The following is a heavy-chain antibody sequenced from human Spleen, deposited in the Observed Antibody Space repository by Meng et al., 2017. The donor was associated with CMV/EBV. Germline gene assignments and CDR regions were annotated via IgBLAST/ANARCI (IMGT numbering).Heavy chain of an antibody. Sequence: GGSLRLACAAPGFTFSSYAMPWVRQTPGKGLEWVSTLNGRDTEVNYADSVRGRFTISRDNSKNTLYLQLNSLSAEDTAVYYCAKDGSYYDFWSGYSGPHFYYYYYGMDVWGQGPPVTVSS. CDR3: AKDGSYYDFWSGYSGPHFYYYYYGMDV. J-gene: IGHJ6*02. D-gene: IGHD3-3*01. CDR1: GFTFSSYA. CDR2: LNGRDTEV. V-gene: IGHV3-23*01.